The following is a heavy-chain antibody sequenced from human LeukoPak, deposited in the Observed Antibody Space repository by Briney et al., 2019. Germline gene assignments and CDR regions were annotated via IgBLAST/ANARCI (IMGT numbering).Heavy chain of an antibody. V-gene: IGHV4-4*07. CDR2: IYTSGST. CDR3: ARASDDFGDYGLDY. CDR1: GGSISNYY. D-gene: IGHD4-17*01. Sequence: SETLSLTCTVSGGSISNYYWNWIRQPAGKELEWIGRIYTSGSTNYNPSLKSRLTMSMDTSKNQFSLRLSSVTAADTAVYYCARASDDFGDYGLDYWGQEPWSPSPQ. J-gene: IGHJ4*01.